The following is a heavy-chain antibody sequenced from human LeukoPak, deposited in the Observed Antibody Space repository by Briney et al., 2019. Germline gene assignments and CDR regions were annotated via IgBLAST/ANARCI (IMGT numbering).Heavy chain of an antibody. D-gene: IGHD5-24*01. CDR3: ARGTDMTPITGNYSFVY. Sequence: KPSETLSLTCTVSAGSITGYYWTWIRQPAGKGLEWIGRISDGGRTYYNPSLESRVTISLDTSNNQFSLKVTSVTAADTAVYYCARGTDMTPITGNYSFVYWGQGTLVSVSS. V-gene: IGHV4-4*07. J-gene: IGHJ4*02. CDR2: ISDGGRT. CDR1: AGSITGYY.